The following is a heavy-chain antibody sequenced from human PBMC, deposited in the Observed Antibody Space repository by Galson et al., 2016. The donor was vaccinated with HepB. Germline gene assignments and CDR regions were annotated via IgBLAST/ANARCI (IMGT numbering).Heavy chain of an antibody. CDR3: ARAGDYSDGWSGGY. D-gene: IGHD6-19*01. J-gene: IGHJ4*02. CDR2: IIPIFGTT. CDR1: GGTFSTYV. V-gene: IGHV1-69*13. Sequence: SVKVSCKASGGTFSTYVISWVRQAPGQGLEWMGGIIPIFGTTNYAQEFQGRVTITADESTSTAYMELSSLTSEDTAVYYCARAGDYSDGWSGGYWGQGTLVTVSS.